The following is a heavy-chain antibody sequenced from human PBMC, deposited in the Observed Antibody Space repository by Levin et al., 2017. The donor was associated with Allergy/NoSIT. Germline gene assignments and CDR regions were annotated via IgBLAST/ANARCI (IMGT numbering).Heavy chain of an antibody. CDR2: INPNSGDT. V-gene: IGHV1-2*02. CDR1: GYTFTGHY. CDR3: ARDNSFTSSVYYYYYGMDV. Sequence: ASVKVSCKASGYTFTGHYVHWLRQAPRQGLEWMGWINPNSGDTDYAQNFQGRVTMTRDTSISTAYMELSRLRSDDTAMYYCARDNSFTSSVYYYYYGMDVWGQGTTVTVSS. J-gene: IGHJ6*02. D-gene: IGHD2-2*01.